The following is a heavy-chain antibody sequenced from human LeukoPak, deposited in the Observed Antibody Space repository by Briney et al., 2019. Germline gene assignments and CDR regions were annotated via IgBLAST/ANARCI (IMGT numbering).Heavy chain of an antibody. D-gene: IGHD1-1*01. Sequence: EASVKVSCKASGYTFTGYYMHWVRQAPGQGLEWMGWINPNSGGTNYAQKFQGRVTMTRDTSISTAYMELSRLRSDDTAVYYCARVSGRRLHTTYYFDYWGQGTLVTVSS. V-gene: IGHV1-2*02. CDR3: ARVSGRRLHTTYYFDY. CDR2: INPNSGGT. CDR1: GYTFTGYY. J-gene: IGHJ4*02.